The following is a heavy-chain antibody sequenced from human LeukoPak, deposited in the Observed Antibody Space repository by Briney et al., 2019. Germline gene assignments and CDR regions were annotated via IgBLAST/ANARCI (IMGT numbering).Heavy chain of an antibody. J-gene: IGHJ5*02. D-gene: IGHD1-7*01. V-gene: IGHV1-69*05. CDR2: IIPIFGTA. CDR1: GGTFSSYA. Sequence: ASVKVSCKASGGTFSSYAISWVRQAPGQGLEWMGGIIPIFGTANYAKKFQGRVTITTDESTSTAYMELSSLRSEDTAVYYCAREPGITGTTNWFDPWGQGTLVTVSS. CDR3: AREPGITGTTNWFDP.